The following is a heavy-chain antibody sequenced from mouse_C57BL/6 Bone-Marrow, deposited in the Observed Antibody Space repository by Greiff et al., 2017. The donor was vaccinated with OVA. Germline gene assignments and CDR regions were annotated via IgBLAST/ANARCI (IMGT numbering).Heavy chain of an antibody. CDR1: GFTFSRYA. CDR2: ISDGGSYT. V-gene: IGHV5-4*01. D-gene: IGHD2-5*01. J-gene: IGHJ4*01. Sequence: EVQRVESGGGLVKPGGSLKLSCAASGFTFSRYAMSWVRQTPEKRLEWVATISDGGSYTYYPDNVKGRFTISRDNAKNNLYLQMSHLKSEDTAMYYCARDYYSNFYYAMDYWGQGTSVTVSS. CDR3: ARDYYSNFYYAMDY.